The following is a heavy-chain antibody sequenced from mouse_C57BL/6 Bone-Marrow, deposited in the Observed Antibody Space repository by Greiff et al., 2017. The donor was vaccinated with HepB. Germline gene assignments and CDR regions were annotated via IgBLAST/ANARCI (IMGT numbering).Heavy chain of an antibody. CDR2: ISNLAYSI. CDR1: GFTFSDYG. Sequence: EVHLVESGGGLVQPGGSLKLSCAASGFTFSDYGMAWVRQAPRKGPEWVAFISNLAYSIYYADTVTGRFTISRENAKNTLYLEMSSLRSEDTAMYYCARGYYGSSYPYYFDYWGQGTTLTVSS. CDR3: ARGYYGSSYPYYFDY. V-gene: IGHV5-15*01. D-gene: IGHD1-1*01. J-gene: IGHJ2*01.